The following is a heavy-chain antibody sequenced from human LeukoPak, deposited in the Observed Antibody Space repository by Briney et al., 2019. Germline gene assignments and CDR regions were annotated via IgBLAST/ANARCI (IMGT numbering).Heavy chain of an antibody. Sequence: SETLSLTCAVYGGSFSGYYWSWIRQPPGKGLEWIGEINHSGSTNNNPSLKSRVTISVDTSKNQFSLKLSSVTAADTAVYYCARPNQPYSRSSSAIGYWGQGTLVTVSS. CDR2: INHSGST. CDR1: GGSFSGYY. D-gene: IGHD6-6*01. J-gene: IGHJ4*02. CDR3: ARPNQPYSRSSSAIGY. V-gene: IGHV4-34*01.